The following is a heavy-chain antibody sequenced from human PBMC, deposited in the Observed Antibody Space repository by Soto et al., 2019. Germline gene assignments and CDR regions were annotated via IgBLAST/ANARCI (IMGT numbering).Heavy chain of an antibody. D-gene: IGHD3-10*01. V-gene: IGHV3-43*01. CDR2: ISWDGGST. CDR3: AKDIIRVITMVRGVNYYYGMDV. Sequence: GGSLRLSCAASGFTFGDYTMHWVRQAPGKGLEWVSLISWDGGSTYYADSVKGRFTISRDNSKNSLYLQMNSLRTEDTALYYCAKDIIRVITMVRGVNYYYGMDVWGQGTTVTVSS. CDR1: GFTFGDYT. J-gene: IGHJ6*02.